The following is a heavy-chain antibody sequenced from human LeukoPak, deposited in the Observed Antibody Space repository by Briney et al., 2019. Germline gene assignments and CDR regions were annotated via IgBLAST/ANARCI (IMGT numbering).Heavy chain of an antibody. CDR2: INHSGST. D-gene: IGHD3-3*01. CDR3: ARGYDDSGAFDY. CDR1: GGSFSGYY. J-gene: IGHJ4*02. Sequence: SETLSLTCAVYGGSFSGYYWSWIRQPPGKGLEWIGEINHSGSTNYNPSLKSRVTISVDRSKNQFCLKLSSVTAADTAVYYCARGYDDSGAFDYWGQGTLVTVSS. V-gene: IGHV4-34*01.